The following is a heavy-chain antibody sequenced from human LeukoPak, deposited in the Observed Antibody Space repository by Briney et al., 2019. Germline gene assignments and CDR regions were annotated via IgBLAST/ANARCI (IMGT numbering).Heavy chain of an antibody. V-gene: IGHV3-74*01. CDR2: IDTGGSSP. D-gene: IGHD7-27*01. CDR1: GFTFSSYW. CDR3: ARSEADWGLDP. Sequence: GGSLRLSCAASGFTFSSYWMHWVRQAPGKGLVWVSRIDTGGSSPTYADSVKGRFTISRDNAKNTPYLQMTILRAEDTALYYCARSEADWGLDPGGQGTLVSVSS. J-gene: IGHJ4*02.